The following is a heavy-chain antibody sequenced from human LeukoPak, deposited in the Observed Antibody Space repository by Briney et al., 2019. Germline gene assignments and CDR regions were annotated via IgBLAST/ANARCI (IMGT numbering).Heavy chain of an antibody. V-gene: IGHV3-7*01. Sequence: PGGSLRLSCAASGFTFDDYGMSWVRQAPGKGLEWVANINQDGSEKYYVDSVKGRFTISRDNAKNSLYLQMNSLRAEDTAIYYCARTSYSRAFDIWGQGTMVTVSS. CDR2: INQDGSEK. CDR3: ARTSYSRAFDI. D-gene: IGHD1-26*01. CDR1: GFTFDDYG. J-gene: IGHJ3*02.